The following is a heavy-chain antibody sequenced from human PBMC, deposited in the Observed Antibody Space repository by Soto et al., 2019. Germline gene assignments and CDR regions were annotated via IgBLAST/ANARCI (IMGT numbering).Heavy chain of an antibody. D-gene: IGHD3-22*01. Sequence: ASVKVSCKASGYTFTSYDINWVRQASGQGLEWMGWMNPNSGNTGYAQKFQGRVTMTRNTSISTAYMELSSLRSEDTAVYYCASFPVLITNREDYWGQGTQVTVSS. CDR3: ASFPVLITNREDY. V-gene: IGHV1-8*01. CDR1: GYTFTSYD. J-gene: IGHJ4*02. CDR2: MNPNSGNT.